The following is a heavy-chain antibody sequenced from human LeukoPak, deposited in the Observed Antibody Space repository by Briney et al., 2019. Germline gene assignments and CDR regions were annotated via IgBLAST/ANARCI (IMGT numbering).Heavy chain of an antibody. V-gene: IGHV4-4*02. CDR2: VNLQGST. CDR3: AREGGPYRPLDY. CDR1: GGSITNTNY. Sequence: SETLSLTCGVSGGSITNTNYWTWVRQPPGKGLEWIGEVNLQGSTNYNPSLMGRVAIAVDTSENHISPQLTSVTAADTAVYYCAREGGPYRPLDYSGQGTLVTVSS. J-gene: IGHJ4*02.